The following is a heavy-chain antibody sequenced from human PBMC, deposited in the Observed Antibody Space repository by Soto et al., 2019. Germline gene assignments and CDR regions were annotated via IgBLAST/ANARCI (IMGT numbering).Heavy chain of an antibody. D-gene: IGHD2-15*01. Sequence: QVQLVESGGGVVQPGRSLRLSCAASGFTFRSYGMHWVRQAPGKGLKWVAIISYDGSTKYYADSVKGRFTISRDNSKNTVHLQMNSLRPEDTAVYYCAQDTASGGSPLDYWGQGTLVTVSS. J-gene: IGHJ4*02. V-gene: IGHV3-30*18. CDR1: GFTFRSYG. CDR2: ISYDGSTK. CDR3: AQDTASGGSPLDY.